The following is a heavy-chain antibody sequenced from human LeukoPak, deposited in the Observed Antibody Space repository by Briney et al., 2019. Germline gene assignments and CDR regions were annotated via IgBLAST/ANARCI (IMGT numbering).Heavy chain of an antibody. CDR1: GFTFSSYA. Sequence: GGSLRLSCAASGFTFSSYAMSWVRQAPGKGLEWVSAISSSGGSTYYADSVKGRFTISRDNSKNTLYLQMNSLRAEDTAVYYCAKDGGLTVAGQPIDYWGQGTLVTVSS. D-gene: IGHD6-19*01. J-gene: IGHJ4*02. CDR2: ISSSGGST. V-gene: IGHV3-23*01. CDR3: AKDGGLTVAGQPIDY.